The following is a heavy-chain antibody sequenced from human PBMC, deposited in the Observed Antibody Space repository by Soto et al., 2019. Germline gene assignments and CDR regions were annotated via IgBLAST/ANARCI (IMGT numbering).Heavy chain of an antibody. CDR1: EYDFTTYG. J-gene: IGHJ4*02. V-gene: IGHV1-18*01. Sequence: QVHLVQSGAEVKKPGASVKVSCKGSEYDFTTYGITWVRLAPGQGLEWMAWISAHNGNTDYAQKLQGRVTVTRDTSTSTAYMELRSLRSDDTAMYYCPRGRYGDYWGQGALVTVSS. CDR3: PRGRYGDY. D-gene: IGHD1-1*01. CDR2: ISAHNGNT.